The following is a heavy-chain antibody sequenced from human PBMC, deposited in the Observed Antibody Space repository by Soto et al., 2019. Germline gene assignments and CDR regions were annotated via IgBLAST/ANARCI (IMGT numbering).Heavy chain of an antibody. CDR3: ARGDSYGYCGSGSSLYGMDV. D-gene: IGHD3-10*01. V-gene: IGHV3-33*01. J-gene: IGHJ6*02. Sequence: GGSLRLSCAASGFTFSSYGMHWVRQAPGKGLEWVAVIWYDGSNKYYADSVKGRFTISRDNSKNTLYLQMNSLRVEDTAVYYWARGDSYGYCGSGSSLYGMDVWGQGTTVTVSS. CDR1: GFTFSSYG. CDR2: IWYDGSNK.